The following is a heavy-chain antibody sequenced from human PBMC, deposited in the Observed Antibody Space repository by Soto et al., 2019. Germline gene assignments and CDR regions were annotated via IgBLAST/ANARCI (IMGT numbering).Heavy chain of an antibody. J-gene: IGHJ6*02. CDR3: ARVADRIAAAGTFDYYYGMAV. D-gene: IGHD6-13*01. Sequence: GGSLRLSCAASGFTFSSYWMHWVRQAPGKGLVWVSRINSDGSSTSYADSVKGRFTISRDNAKNTLYLQMNSLRAEDTAVYYCARVADRIAAAGTFDYYYGMAVWGQGTTITVSS. CDR2: INSDGSST. V-gene: IGHV3-74*01. CDR1: GFTFSSYW.